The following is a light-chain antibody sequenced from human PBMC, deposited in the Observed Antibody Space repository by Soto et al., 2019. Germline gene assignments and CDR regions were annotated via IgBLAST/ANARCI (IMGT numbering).Light chain of an antibody. CDR3: QQSGSSPET. CDR2: GAS. V-gene: IGKV3-20*01. CDR1: QSVGSSY. J-gene: IGKJ4*01. Sequence: EIGLTQSTGTLSLSPGERATLSCGASQSVGSSYLAWYHQKHGQAPRLLISGASSRATGIPDRFSGSGYGTDFNLTISRLETEDFAVFYCQQSGSSPETFGGGTKVDIK.